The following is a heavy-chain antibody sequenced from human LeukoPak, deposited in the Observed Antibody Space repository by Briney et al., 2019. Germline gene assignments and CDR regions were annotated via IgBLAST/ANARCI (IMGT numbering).Heavy chain of an antibody. CDR3: ARGPQRAAAFKEYYFDY. V-gene: IGHV4-61*02. D-gene: IGHD2-2*01. Sequence: PSETLSLTCTVSGGSISSGSYYWSWIRQPAGKGLEWIGRIYTSGSTNYNPSLKSRVTISVDTSKNQFSLKLSSVTAADTAVYYCARGPQRAAAFKEYYFDYWGQGTLVTVSS. J-gene: IGHJ4*02. CDR2: IYTSGST. CDR1: GGSISSGSYY.